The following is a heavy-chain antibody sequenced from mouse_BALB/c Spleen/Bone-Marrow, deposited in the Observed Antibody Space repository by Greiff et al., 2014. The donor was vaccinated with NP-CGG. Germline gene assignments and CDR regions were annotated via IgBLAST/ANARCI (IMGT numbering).Heavy chain of an antibody. CDR3: ARSGERYGAMDY. J-gene: IGHJ4*01. V-gene: IGHV5-4*02. CDR2: ISDGGTYT. Sequence: EVQLVESGGDLVKPGGSLKLSCAASGFTFSDFYMFWFRQTPEKRLEWVATISDGGTYTYYPDSVKGRFTISRDNAKNNLYLQMSSLKSEDTAMYYGARSGERYGAMDYWGQGTSVTVSS. CDR1: GFTFSDFY. D-gene: IGHD1-1*02.